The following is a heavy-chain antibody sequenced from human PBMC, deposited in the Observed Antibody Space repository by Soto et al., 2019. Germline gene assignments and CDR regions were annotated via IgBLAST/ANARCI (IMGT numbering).Heavy chain of an antibody. CDR2: IYYSGST. CDR1: CGSISSYY. D-gene: IGHD2-2*01. CDR3: ARSALYCSSTSCPLSNWFDT. V-gene: IGHV4-59*01. Sequence: PSETLSLTCPVSCGSISSYYLSWILHPPFKLLEWIGYIYYSGSTNYNPSLKSRVTISVDTSKNQFSLKLSSVTAADTAVYYCARSALYCSSTSCPLSNWFDTWGQGTLVTVSS. J-gene: IGHJ5*02.